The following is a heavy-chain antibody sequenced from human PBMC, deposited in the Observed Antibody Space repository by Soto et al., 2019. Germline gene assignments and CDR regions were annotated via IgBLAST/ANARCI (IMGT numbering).Heavy chain of an antibody. D-gene: IGHD7-27*01. V-gene: IGHV1-3*01. J-gene: IGHJ4*02. CDR1: GYTFSSYA. Sequence: QVHLVQSGAEVRKPGASVKVSCKASGYTFSSYAMPWVRQAPGQRLEWMGWINAGYGNTKSSQKFQDRVTISRDTSASTAYMELTSLRSEDTAVYDCARDTGDGTFDFWGQGTLVTVSS. CDR2: INAGYGNT. CDR3: ARDTGDGTFDF.